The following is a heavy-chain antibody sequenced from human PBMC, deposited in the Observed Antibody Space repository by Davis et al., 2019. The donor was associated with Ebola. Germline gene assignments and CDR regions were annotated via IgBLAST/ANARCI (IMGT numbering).Heavy chain of an antibody. D-gene: IGHD4-17*01. CDR1: GFTFSSYA. V-gene: IGHV3-23*01. J-gene: IGHJ5*02. Sequence: PGGSLRLSCAASGFTFSSYAMSWVRQAPGKGLEWVSAISGSGGSTCYADSVKGRFTISRDNSKNTLYLQMNSLRAEDTAVYYCAKDEVITVTIPTPWFDPWGQGTLVTVSS. CDR3: AKDEVITVTIPTPWFDP. CDR2: ISGSGGST.